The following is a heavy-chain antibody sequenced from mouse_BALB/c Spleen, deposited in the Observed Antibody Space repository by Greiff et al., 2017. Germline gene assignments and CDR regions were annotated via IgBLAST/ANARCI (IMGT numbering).Heavy chain of an antibody. D-gene: IGHD2-12*01. J-gene: IGHJ4*01. Sequence: QVTLKVSGPGILQPSQTLSLTCSFSGFSLSTSGMSVGWIRQPSGKGLEWLAHIWWNDDKYYNPALKSRLTISKDTSNNQVFLKIASVVTADTATYYCARIYDGYAMDYWGQGTSVTVSS. V-gene: IGHV8-8*01. CDR1: GFSLSTSGMS. CDR2: IWWNDDK. CDR3: ARIYDGYAMDY.